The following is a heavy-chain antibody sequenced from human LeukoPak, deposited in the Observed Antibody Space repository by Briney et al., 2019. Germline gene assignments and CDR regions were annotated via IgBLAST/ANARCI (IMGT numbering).Heavy chain of an antibody. CDR1: GFTFSSYA. CDR2: ISGSGGST. J-gene: IGHJ5*02. CDR3: AKHDSSGYYSLNWFDP. Sequence: TGGSLRLSCAASGFTFSSYAMSWVRQAPGKGLEWVSAISGSGGSTYYADSVKGRFTISRDNSKNTLYLQMNSLRAEDTAVYSCAKHDSSGYYSLNWFDPWGQGTLVTVSS. D-gene: IGHD3-22*01. V-gene: IGHV3-23*01.